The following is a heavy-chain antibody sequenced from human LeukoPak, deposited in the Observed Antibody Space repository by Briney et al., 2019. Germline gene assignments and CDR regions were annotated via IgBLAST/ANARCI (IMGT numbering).Heavy chain of an antibody. CDR1: GGSISSSSYY. V-gene: IGHV4-39*01. CDR3: AIQLWPVFDY. J-gene: IGHJ4*02. D-gene: IGHD5-18*01. CDR2: IYYSGST. Sequence: PSETLSLTCTVSGGSISSSSYYWGWIRQPPGKGLEWIGSIYYSGSTYYNPSLKSRVTISVDTSKNQFSLKLSSVTAADTAVYYCAIQLWPVFDYWGQGTLVTVSS.